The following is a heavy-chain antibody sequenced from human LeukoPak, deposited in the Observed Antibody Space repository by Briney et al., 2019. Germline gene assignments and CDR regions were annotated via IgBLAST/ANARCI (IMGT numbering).Heavy chain of an antibody. V-gene: IGHV3-23*01. D-gene: IGHD3-22*01. Sequence: GGSLRLSCAASGFTFSSSAMSWVRQAPGKGLEWVSAISGSGGSTYSAGSVKGRFTISRENAKNSLYLQMNSLRAGDTAVYYCARDAYTNPYDSSGYYFDLWGRGTLVTVSS. CDR2: ISGSGGST. CDR3: ARDAYTNPYDSSGYYFDL. J-gene: IGHJ2*01. CDR1: GFTFSSSA.